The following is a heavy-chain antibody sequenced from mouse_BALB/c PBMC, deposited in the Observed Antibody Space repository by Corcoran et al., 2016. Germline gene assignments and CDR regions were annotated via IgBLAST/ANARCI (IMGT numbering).Heavy chain of an antibody. Sequence: DVQLQESGPGLVKPSQSLSLTCSVTGYSTTRGYYWNWIRQVPGNKLEWMGYISYDGSNNYNPSLKNRISITRDTSKNQFFLKLNSVTTEDTATDYCASGTYYFDYWGQGTTLTVSS. V-gene: IGHV3-6*02. D-gene: IGHD4-1*01. J-gene: IGHJ2*01. CDR1: GYSTTRGYY. CDR3: ASGTYYFDY. CDR2: ISYDGSN.